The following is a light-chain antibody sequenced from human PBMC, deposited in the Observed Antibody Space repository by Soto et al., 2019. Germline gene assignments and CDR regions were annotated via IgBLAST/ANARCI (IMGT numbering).Light chain of an antibody. CDR2: DAS. CDR1: QSISSW. Sequence: DIQMTQSPSTLSASVGDSVTITCRASQSISSWLAWYQQKPGKAPKLLIYDASSLESGVPSRFSGIGSGTEGTLTISSLQPDDFATYYCQQYNGYWGTFGQGTKVDNK. J-gene: IGKJ1*01. CDR3: QQYNGYWGT. V-gene: IGKV1-5*01.